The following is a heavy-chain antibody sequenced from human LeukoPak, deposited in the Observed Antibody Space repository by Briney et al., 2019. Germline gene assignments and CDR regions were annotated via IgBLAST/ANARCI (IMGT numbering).Heavy chain of an antibody. CDR1: GGTFSSYA. CDR3: AREGIMYYGYDH. Sequence: ASVKVSCKASGGTFSSYAISWVRQAPGQGLEWMGWINPNSGGTNYAQKFQGRVTMTRDTSISTAYMELSRLRSDDTAVYYCAREGIMYYGYDHWGQGTLVTVSS. V-gene: IGHV1-2*02. J-gene: IGHJ5*02. CDR2: INPNSGGT. D-gene: IGHD3-10*01.